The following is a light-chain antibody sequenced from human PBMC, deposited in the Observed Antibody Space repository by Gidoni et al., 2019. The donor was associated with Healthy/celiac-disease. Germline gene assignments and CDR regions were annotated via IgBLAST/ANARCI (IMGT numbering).Light chain of an antibody. Sequence: QSVLTQPPSASGTPGQRVTNSWSGSSSNIGSNTVNWYQQLPGTAPKLRIHSNNQRPSGVPDRFSGSKSGTSASLAISGLQSEDEADYYCATWDDSLNGPVFGGGTKLTVL. CDR1: SSNIGSNT. J-gene: IGLJ2*01. CDR3: ATWDDSLNGPV. V-gene: IGLV1-44*01. CDR2: SNN.